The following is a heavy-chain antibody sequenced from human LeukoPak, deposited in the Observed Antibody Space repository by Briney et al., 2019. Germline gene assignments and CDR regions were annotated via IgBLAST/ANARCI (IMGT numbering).Heavy chain of an antibody. CDR3: ARDASWRRDGYNP. D-gene: IGHD5-24*01. J-gene: IGHJ4*02. CDR1: GGSISSYY. CDR2: IYTSGST. Sequence: KTSETLSLTCTVSGGSISSYYWSWIRQPAGKGLEWIGRIYTSGSTNYNPSLKSRVTISVDTSKNQFSLKLSSVTAADTAVYYCARDASWRRDGYNPWGQGTLVTVSS. V-gene: IGHV4-4*07.